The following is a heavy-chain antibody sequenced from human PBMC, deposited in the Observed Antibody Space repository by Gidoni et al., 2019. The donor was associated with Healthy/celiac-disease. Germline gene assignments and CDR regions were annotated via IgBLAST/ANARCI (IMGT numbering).Heavy chain of an antibody. V-gene: IGHV4-4*02. CDR1: GGSISRSNW. CDR3: ARPAWGTMIVPVDDY. Sequence: QVQLQESGPGLVKPSGTLSLTCAVSGGSISRSNWWSWVRQPPGKGLEWIGESYHSGSTNYNPSLKSRVTISVDKPKNQFSLKLSSVTAADTAVYYCARPAWGTMIVPVDDYWGQGTLVTVSS. D-gene: IGHD3-22*01. J-gene: IGHJ4*02. CDR2: SYHSGST.